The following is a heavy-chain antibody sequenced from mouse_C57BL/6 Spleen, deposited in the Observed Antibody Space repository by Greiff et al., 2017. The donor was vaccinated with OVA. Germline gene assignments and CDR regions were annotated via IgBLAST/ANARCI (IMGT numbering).Heavy chain of an antibody. V-gene: IGHV1-18*01. CDR2: INPNNGGT. CDR3: ARRGQVVATRYYFDY. D-gene: IGHD1-1*01. CDR1: GYTFTDYN. Sequence: QLQQSGPELVKPGASVKIPCKASGYTFTDYNMDWVKQSHGKSLEWIGDINPNNGGTIYNQKFKGKATLTVDKSSSTAYMELRSLTSEDTAVYYCARRGQVVATRYYFDYWGQGTTLTVSS. J-gene: IGHJ2*01.